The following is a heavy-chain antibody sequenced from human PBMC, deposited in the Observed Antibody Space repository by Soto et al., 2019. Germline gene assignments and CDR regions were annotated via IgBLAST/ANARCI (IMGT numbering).Heavy chain of an antibody. J-gene: IGHJ6*02. CDR1: GFTFSSYW. V-gene: IGHV3-7*01. D-gene: IGHD2-15*01. CDR3: ARDIAGGYCSGGSCSFPGLSWYYNHGMDV. CDR2: IKQDGSEK. Sequence: GWSVRLSCAAAGFTFSSYWMSWVRQAPGKGLEWVASIKQDGSEKYYVDSVKARFTISRDNAKNSLYLQTNSLRAEDTAVYYCARDIAGGYCSGGSCSFPGLSWYYNHGMDVWGQGTTVTVSS.